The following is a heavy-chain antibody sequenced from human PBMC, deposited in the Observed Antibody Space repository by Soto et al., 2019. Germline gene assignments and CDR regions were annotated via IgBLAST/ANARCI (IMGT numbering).Heavy chain of an antibody. Sequence: QVQVVQSGDEVKKPGASVKVSCKASGYTFTNYGFSWVRQAPGQGLEWMGWISGYNGNTKYAEKVQGRVTMTTDTSTSTAHMERRSLRSDDTAVYYCAREGQAPYYYYGMDVWGQGTAVTVSS. J-gene: IGHJ6*02. CDR3: AREGQAPYYYYGMDV. V-gene: IGHV1-18*01. CDR2: ISGYNGNT. CDR1: GYTFTNYG.